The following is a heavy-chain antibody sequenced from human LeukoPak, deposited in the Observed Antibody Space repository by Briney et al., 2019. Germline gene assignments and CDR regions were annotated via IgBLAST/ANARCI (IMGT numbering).Heavy chain of an antibody. CDR3: ARDSDSYGSQPIDY. CDR1: GFTFSSYA. J-gene: IGHJ4*02. CDR2: ISSNGGST. V-gene: IGHV3-64*01. D-gene: IGHD5-18*01. Sequence: GGSLRLSCAASGFTFSSYAMHWVRQAPGKGLEYVSAISSNGGSTYYANSVKGRFTISRDNSKNTLYLQMGSLRAEDMAVYYCARDSDSYGSQPIDYWGQGTLVTVSP.